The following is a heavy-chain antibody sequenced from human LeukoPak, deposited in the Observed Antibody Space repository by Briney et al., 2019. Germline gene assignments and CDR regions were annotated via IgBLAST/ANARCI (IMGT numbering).Heavy chain of an antibody. CDR1: GYTFTGYY. D-gene: IGHD2-2*01. Sequence: ASVKVSCKASGYTFTGYYMHWVRQAPGQGLEWMGWINPNSGGTNYAQKFQGWVTMTRDTSISTAYMELSRLRSDDTAVYYCARVYCSSTSCYFNWFDPWGQGTLVTVSS. V-gene: IGHV1-2*04. CDR3: ARVYCSSTSCYFNWFDP. CDR2: INPNSGGT. J-gene: IGHJ5*02.